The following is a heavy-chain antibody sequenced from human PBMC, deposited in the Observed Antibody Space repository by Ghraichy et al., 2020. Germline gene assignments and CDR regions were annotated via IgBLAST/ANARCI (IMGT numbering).Heavy chain of an antibody. CDR1: GFTFSNYW. CDR3: AKTYDNSGYYDY. CDR2: IRQGGSEK. D-gene: IGHD3-22*01. J-gene: IGHJ4*02. Sequence: GGSLRLSCAASGFTFSNYWMSWVRQAPGKGLEWVASIRQGGSEKYYVDSVKGRFTISRDDAKNSLYLQMNSLRAEDTAVYSCAKTYDNSGYYDYWGQGTLVTVSS. V-gene: IGHV3-7*03.